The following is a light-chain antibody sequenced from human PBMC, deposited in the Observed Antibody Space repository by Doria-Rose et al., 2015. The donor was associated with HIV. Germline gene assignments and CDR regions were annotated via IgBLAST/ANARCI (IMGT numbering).Light chain of an antibody. V-gene: IGKV3-20*01. CDR1: QRVKSSY. CDR2: DAS. J-gene: IGKJ5*01. Sequence: EIVMTQSPGTLSLSPGERATLSCRASQRVKSSYLAWYQQKPGQAPRLLIYDASTRATGIPDRFSGSVSWTDFTLTISRLEPEDVAVYYCQQYGTSRGTFGQGTRLEIK. CDR3: QQYGTSRGT.